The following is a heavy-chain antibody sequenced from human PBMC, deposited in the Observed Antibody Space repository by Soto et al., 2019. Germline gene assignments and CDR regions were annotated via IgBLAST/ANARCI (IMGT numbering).Heavy chain of an antibody. CDR2: TYYRSMWSY. CDR1: VDCASSNFLC. Sequence: SEVLSHAPVLSVDCASSNFLCWSFIRQAPAKGLEWLGRTYYRSMWSYDDALSVKSRLTIDPDTSKNQFSLHLGSLTPEDAALYYFARVTWLRSTHDWGQGTLVTVSS. CDR3: ARVTWLRSTHD. V-gene: IGHV6-1*01. J-gene: IGHJ4*03. D-gene: IGHD2-2*01.